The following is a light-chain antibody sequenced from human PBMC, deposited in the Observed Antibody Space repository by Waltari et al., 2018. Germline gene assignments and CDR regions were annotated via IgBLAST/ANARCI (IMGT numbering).Light chain of an antibody. Sequence: QSVLTQPPSVSAAPGQKVTISCSVRSSNLGNNYVSWYQQLPGTAPNLLLYENNKRPSGIPDRFSGSKSGTSATLGITGLQTGDEADYYCGTWDSSLSAWVFGGGTKLTVL. CDR2: ENN. CDR1: SSNLGNNY. J-gene: IGLJ3*02. CDR3: GTWDSSLSAWV. V-gene: IGLV1-51*02.